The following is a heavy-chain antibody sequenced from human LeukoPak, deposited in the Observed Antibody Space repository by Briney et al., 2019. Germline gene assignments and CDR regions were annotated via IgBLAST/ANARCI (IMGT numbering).Heavy chain of an antibody. D-gene: IGHD3-22*01. J-gene: IGHJ4*02. CDR2: ISDSGRNT. CDR1: GFTFSNYA. Sequence: PGGSLRLSCAASGFTFSNYAISWVRQAPGKGLEWVSAISDSGRNTYYADSVKGRFTISRDNSKNTLFLQMNSLRAEDTAVYYCAKLVHYYDSSGYFCDYWGQGTLVTVSS. V-gene: IGHV3-23*01. CDR3: AKLVHYYDSSGYFCDY.